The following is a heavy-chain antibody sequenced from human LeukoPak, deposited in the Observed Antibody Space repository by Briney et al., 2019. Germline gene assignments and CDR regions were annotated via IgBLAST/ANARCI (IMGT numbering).Heavy chain of an antibody. CDR1: GYSFTSYW. CDR2: IYPGDSDT. V-gene: IGHV5-51*01. CDR3: ARLEGLAAAGTGGDY. Sequence: LGESLKISCKGSGYSFTSYWIGWVRQMPGKGLEWMGIIYPGDSDTRYSPSFQGQVTISADKSISTAYLQWSSLKASDTAMYYCARLEGLAAAGTGGDYWGQGTLVTVSS. J-gene: IGHJ4*02. D-gene: IGHD6-13*01.